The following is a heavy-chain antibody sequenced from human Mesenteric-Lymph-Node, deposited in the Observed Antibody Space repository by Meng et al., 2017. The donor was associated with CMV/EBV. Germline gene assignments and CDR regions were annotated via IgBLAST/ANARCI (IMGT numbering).Heavy chain of an antibody. CDR3: AREARIFGVVGQFDY. Sequence: GGSLRLSCAASGFTFSSYWMSWVRQAPGKGLEWVANIKQDGSEKYYVDSVKGRFTISRDNAKNSLYLQMNSLRAEDTAVYYCAREARIFGVVGQFDYWGQGTLVTVSS. V-gene: IGHV3-7*01. D-gene: IGHD3-3*01. CDR1: GFTFSSYW. J-gene: IGHJ4*02. CDR2: IKQDGSEK.